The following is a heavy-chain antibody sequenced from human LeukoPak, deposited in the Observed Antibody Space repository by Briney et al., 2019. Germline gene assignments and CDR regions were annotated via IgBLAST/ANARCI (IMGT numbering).Heavy chain of an antibody. V-gene: IGHV4-59*01. Sequence: SETLSLTCSVSGGSIKNYYWSWVRQPPGKGLEWLGNIYFGGTTDYNSSLKSRLTISVDTFKNQLSLNLQSVTAADTATYYCARHRSDTGGKKGVNWFDPWGQGTLVTVSS. CDR3: ARHRSDTGGKKGVNWFDP. CDR2: IYFGGTT. J-gene: IGHJ5*02. CDR1: GGSIKNYY. D-gene: IGHD4-23*01.